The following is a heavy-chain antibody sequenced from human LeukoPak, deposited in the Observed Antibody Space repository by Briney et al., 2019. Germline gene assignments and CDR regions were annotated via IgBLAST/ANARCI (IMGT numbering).Heavy chain of an antibody. V-gene: IGHV4-4*07. J-gene: IGHJ6*02. CDR2: IYTSGST. Sequence: SETLSLTCTVSGGSISSYYWSWIRQPAGKGLEWIGRIYTSGSTNCNPSLKSRVTMSVDTSKNQFSLKLSSVTAADTAVYYCARDHGSGSYSNYYYYYGMDVWGQGTTVTVSS. CDR3: ARDHGSGSYSNYYYYYGMDV. CDR1: GGSISSYY. D-gene: IGHD3-10*01.